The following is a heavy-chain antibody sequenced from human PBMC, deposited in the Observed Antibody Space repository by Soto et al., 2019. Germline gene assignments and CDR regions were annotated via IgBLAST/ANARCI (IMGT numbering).Heavy chain of an antibody. CDR2: ISYDGSNK. V-gene: IGHV3-30-3*01. D-gene: IGHD6-19*01. CDR1: GFTFSSYA. J-gene: IGHJ5*02. CDR3: ARDSLAVAGTSSNWFDP. Sequence: GGSLRLSCAASGFTFSSYAMHWVRQAPGKGLEWVAVISYDGSNKYYADSVKGRFTISRDNSKNTLYLQMNSLRAEDTAVYYYARDSLAVAGTSSNWFDPWGQGTLVTVSS.